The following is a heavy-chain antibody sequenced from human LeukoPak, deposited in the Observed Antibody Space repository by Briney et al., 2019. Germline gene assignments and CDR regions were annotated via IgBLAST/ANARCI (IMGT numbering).Heavy chain of an antibody. V-gene: IGHV1-69*01. D-gene: IGHD2/OR15-2a*01. CDR1: GGTFGKYA. CDR2: IIPIFGTV. J-gene: IGHJ6*02. Sequence: GSSVKVSCKASGGTFGKYAISWVRQAPGQGLEWMGGIIPIFGTVTYAQKFQGGVTITADDSTSTVYMDLSSLSSEGSAVYYCARDTAISYSDNTTYYYYGMDVWGQGTTVTVSS. CDR3: ARDTAISYSDNTTYYYYGMDV.